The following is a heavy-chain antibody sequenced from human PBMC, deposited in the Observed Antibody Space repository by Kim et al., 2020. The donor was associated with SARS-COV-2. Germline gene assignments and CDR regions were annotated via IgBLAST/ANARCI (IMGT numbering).Heavy chain of an antibody. CDR2: IDHTGST. Sequence: SETLSLTCGVYGGSFSGYFWSWIRQSPREGLEWIGEIDHTGSTNYNPSFKSRVTMSIDMSNYQFSLELTSVIAADTAVYYCARESRDGSPHYHYY. CDR3: ARESRDGSPHYHYY. V-gene: IGHV4-34*01. D-gene: IGHD2-2*01. CDR1: GGSFSGYF. J-gene: IGHJ6*01.